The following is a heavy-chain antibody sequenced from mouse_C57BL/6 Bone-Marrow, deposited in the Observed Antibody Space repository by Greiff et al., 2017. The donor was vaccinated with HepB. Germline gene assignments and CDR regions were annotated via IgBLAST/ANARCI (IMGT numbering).Heavy chain of an antibody. CDR1: GYSITSAY. CDR2: ISYSGST. CDR3: ARLRSNYPHWYFDV. Sequence: EVKLLESGPGLAQPSQTLSLTCSVTGYSITSAYWNWIRKFPGNKLEYMGYISYSGSTYYNPSLKSRISITRDTSKNQYYLQLNSVTTEDTATYYCARLRSNYPHWYFDVWGTGTTVTVSS. V-gene: IGHV3-8*01. J-gene: IGHJ1*03. D-gene: IGHD2-5*01.